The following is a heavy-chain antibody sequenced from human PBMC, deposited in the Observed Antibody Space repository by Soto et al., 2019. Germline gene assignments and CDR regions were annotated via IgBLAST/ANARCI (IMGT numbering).Heavy chain of an antibody. V-gene: IGHV4-59*08. CDR2: VYYTGST. Sequence: SETLSLTCTVSGGSISDLYWSWIRQPPGKGLEWIGYVYYTGSTSYNPSLKRRVTFSADSSRGQFSLRLNSVTAADTAVYYCARTVLGPDLLADSFVDYYYYMDVWGQGTTVTVSS. D-gene: IGHD3-9*01. CDR1: GGSISDLY. CDR3: ARTVLGPDLLADSFVDYYYYMDV. J-gene: IGHJ6*03.